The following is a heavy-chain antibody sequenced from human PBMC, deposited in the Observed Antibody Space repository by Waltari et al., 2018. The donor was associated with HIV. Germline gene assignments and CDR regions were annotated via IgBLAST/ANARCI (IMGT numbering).Heavy chain of an antibody. Sequence: EVQLVESGGGLVQPGGSLRLSCAASGFTFSSYSMNWVRQAPGKGLEWVSYISSSSSTIYYADSVKGRFTISRDNAKNSLYLQMNSLRAEDTAVYYCARDDFGVGYCSGGSCPDYYYYGMDVWGQGTTVTVSS. J-gene: IGHJ6*02. CDR3: ARDDFGVGYCSGGSCPDYYYYGMDV. D-gene: IGHD2-15*01. CDR1: GFTFSSYS. CDR2: ISSSSSTI. V-gene: IGHV3-48*01.